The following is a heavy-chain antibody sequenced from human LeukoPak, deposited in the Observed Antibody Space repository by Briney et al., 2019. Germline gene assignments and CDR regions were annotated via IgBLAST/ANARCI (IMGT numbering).Heavy chain of an antibody. CDR2: ISGSGGST. J-gene: IGHJ4*02. CDR3: AKDYYGSGSSSFGY. D-gene: IGHD3-10*01. V-gene: IGHV3-23*01. Sequence: GGSLRLSCAASGFTFSSYSIDWVRQAPGKGLEWVSAISGSGGSTYYADSVKGRFTISRDNSKNTLYLQMNSLRAEDTAVYYCAKDYYGSGSSSFGYWGQGTLVTVSS. CDR1: GFTFSSYS.